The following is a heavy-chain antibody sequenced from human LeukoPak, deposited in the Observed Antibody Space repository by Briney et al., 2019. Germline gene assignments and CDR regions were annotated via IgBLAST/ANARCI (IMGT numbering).Heavy chain of an antibody. D-gene: IGHD6-13*01. CDR3: AGGSAGYSSSWYLFDY. V-gene: IGHV1-8*01. CDR1: GYTFSSYD. J-gene: IGHJ4*02. CDR2: MKLNHVNT. Sequence: ASVKVSCKASGYTFSSYDINWVRQATGQGLEWMGWMKLNHVNTGYAKKFQARVTMTRNTSISTAYMELSSLRSEETAVYYCAGGSAGYSSSWYLFDYWGQGTRVTVSS.